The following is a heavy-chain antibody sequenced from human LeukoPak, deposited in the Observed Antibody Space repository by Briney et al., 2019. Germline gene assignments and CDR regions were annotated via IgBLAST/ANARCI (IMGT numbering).Heavy chain of an antibody. Sequence: TGGSLRLSCEASGFTFSSYEMNWVRQAPGKGLEWVSCINSSGGTKYYADSVKGRFTISRDNAKNSLFLQMNSLRAEDTAVYYCARGKYSSGWFDYWGQGTLVTVSS. CDR1: GFTFSSYE. D-gene: IGHD6-19*01. V-gene: IGHV3-48*03. CDR2: INSSGGTK. CDR3: ARGKYSSGWFDY. J-gene: IGHJ4*02.